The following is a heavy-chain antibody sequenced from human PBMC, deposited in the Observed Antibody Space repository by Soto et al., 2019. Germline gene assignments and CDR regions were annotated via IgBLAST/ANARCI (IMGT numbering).Heavy chain of an antibody. CDR1: GYSFTRYL. J-gene: IGHJ4*02. CDR2: ISPSGGRT. V-gene: IGHV1-46*03. CDR3: ARDHPPTHSYPFDY. Sequence: QVQLVQSGAEVKKPGASVKVSCKASGYSFTRYLIHWVRQAPGLGLEWMGFISPSGGRTTSAQQFQGRIILTRDTSTSTVYMELSSLKFDDTAVYYCARDHPPTHSYPFDYWGQGSLVTVSS. D-gene: IGHD5-18*01.